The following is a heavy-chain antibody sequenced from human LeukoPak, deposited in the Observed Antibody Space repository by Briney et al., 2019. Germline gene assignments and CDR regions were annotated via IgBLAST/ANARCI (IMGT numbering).Heavy chain of an antibody. CDR1: GYTFTGYY. D-gene: IGHD5-24*01. V-gene: IGHV1-2*02. CDR2: INPNSGGT. CDR3: ARAGRDGYMGAAGGPFGP. J-gene: IGHJ5*02. Sequence: ASVKVSCKASGYTFTGYYMHWVRQAPGQGLEWMGWINPNSGGTNYAQKFQGRVTMTRDTSISTAYMELSRLRPDDTAVYYCARAGRDGYMGAAGGPFGPWGQGTLVTVSS.